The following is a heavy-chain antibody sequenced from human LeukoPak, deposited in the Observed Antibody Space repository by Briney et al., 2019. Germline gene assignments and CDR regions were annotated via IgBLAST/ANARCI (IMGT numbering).Heavy chain of an antibody. Sequence: GGSPRLSCAASGFTVSSNYMSWVRQAPGKGLEWVSVIYSGGKTYYADSVKGRFTISRDNSKNTLYLQMNSLRAEDTAVYYCARVYELLFDYWGQGTLVTVSS. CDR1: GFTVSSNY. D-gene: IGHD2-21*02. V-gene: IGHV3-53*01. CDR2: IYSGGKT. CDR3: ARVYELLFDY. J-gene: IGHJ4*02.